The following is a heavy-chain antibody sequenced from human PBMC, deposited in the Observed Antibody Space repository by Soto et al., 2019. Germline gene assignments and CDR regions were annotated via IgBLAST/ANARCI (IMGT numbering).Heavy chain of an antibody. J-gene: IGHJ4*02. D-gene: IGHD6-19*01. CDR3: EREEKAGYSSGWYVVY. CDR2: IWYDGSNK. Sequence: PGGSLRLSCAASGFIFSSYGMHWVRQAPGKGLEWVAVIWYDGSNKYYADSVKGRFTISRDNSKNTLYLQMNSLRAEETAVYYCEREEKAGYSSGWYVVYWGQGTLVTVSS. V-gene: IGHV3-33*01. CDR1: GFIFSSYG.